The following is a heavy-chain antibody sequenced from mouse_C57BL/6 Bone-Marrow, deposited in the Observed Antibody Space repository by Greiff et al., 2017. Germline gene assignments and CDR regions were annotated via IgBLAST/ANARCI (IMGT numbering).Heavy chain of an antibody. J-gene: IGHJ3*01. CDR3: ASPSYYSKPAWFAY. CDR2: INSDGGST. D-gene: IGHD2-5*01. Sequence: VKLMESGGGLVQPGESLKLSCESNEYEFPSHDMSWVRKTPEKRLELVAAINSDGGSTYYPDTMERRFIISRDNTKKTLYLQMSSLRSEDTALYYCASPSYYSKPAWFAYWGQGTLVTVSA. CDR1: EYEFPSHD. V-gene: IGHV5-2*03.